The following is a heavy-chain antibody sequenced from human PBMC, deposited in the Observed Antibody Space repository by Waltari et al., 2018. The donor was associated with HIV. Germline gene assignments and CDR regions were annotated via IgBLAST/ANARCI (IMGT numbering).Heavy chain of an antibody. CDR3: ARTVQGVTSHFDY. D-gene: IGHD3-10*01. CDR2: IYPGDSDI. J-gene: IGHJ4*02. V-gene: IGHV5-51*01. Sequence: EVQLVQSGVEVKKPGESLQISCKASGYSFTIPWIGWVRQMPGKGLEWMAIIYPGDSDIRYSPSFQGQVTISADKSITTAYLQWSSLKASDTAMYYCARTVQGVTSHFDYWGQGTLVTVSS. CDR1: GYSFTIPW.